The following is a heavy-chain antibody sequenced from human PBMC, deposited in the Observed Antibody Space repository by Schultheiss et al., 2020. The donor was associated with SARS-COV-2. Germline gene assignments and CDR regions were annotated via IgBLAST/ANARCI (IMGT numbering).Heavy chain of an antibody. V-gene: IGHV4-59*12. CDR3: ARGGSHIDY. CDR1: GDSISSYY. D-gene: IGHD3-16*01. CDR2: IEYSGST. J-gene: IGHJ4*02. Sequence: SQTLSLTCTVSGDSISSYYWSWIRQPPGKGLEWIGYIEYSGSTTYNPSLKSRVTMSIDTSKNQFSLKLSSVTAADTAVYYCARGGSHIDYWGQGTLVTVSS.